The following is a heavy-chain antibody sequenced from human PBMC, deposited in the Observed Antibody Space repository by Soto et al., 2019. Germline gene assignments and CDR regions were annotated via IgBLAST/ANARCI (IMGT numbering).Heavy chain of an antibody. CDR2: IVPSLDTT. Sequence: SVKVSCKSSGGTFSISGFSWVRQAPGQGLEWMGMIVPSLDTTNYAQKFQARVTITADEVTSTAYMELRSLRSEDTAVYYCARWPQPRYTADPYAVDVWGQGTRVTVSS. D-gene: IGHD3-16*02. V-gene: IGHV1-69*11. CDR3: ARWPQPRYTADPYAVDV. CDR1: GGTFSISG. J-gene: IGHJ6*02.